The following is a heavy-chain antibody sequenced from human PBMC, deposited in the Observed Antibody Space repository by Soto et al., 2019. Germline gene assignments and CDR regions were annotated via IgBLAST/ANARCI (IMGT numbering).Heavy chain of an antibody. CDR3: ARRFGQLVGLDY. V-gene: IGHV4-39*01. Sequence: SETLSPTCILSTGSISSSSYYWGWIRQPPGKGLEWIGSIYYSGSTYYNPSLKSRVTISVDTSKNQFSLKLSSVTAADTAVYYCARRFGQLVGLDYWGQGTLVTVS. J-gene: IGHJ4*02. CDR1: TGSISSSSYY. CDR2: IYYSGST. D-gene: IGHD6-6*01.